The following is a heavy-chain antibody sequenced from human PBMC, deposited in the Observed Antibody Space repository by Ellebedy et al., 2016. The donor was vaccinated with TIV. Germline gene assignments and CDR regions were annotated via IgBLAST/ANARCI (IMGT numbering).Heavy chain of an antibody. V-gene: IGHV3-7*01. Sequence: PGGSLRLSCAASGFTFSSYWMSWVRQAPGEGLEWVANIKYDLSQTYYLDSVKGRFTISRDNAKNSLYLHMNSLRAEDTALYYCARGPAGYNAGKHDLWGQGTLVVVSS. CDR3: ARGPAGYNAGKHDL. CDR1: GFTFSSYW. J-gene: IGHJ5*02. CDR2: IKYDLSQT. D-gene: IGHD1-14*01.